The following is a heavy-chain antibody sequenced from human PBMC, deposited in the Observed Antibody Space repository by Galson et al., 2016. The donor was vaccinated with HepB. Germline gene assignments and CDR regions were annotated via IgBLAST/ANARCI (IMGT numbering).Heavy chain of an antibody. D-gene: IGHD3-16*02. V-gene: IGHV3-49*04. CDR2: IGSKPFGGKI. Sequence: SLRLSCAGSGFTFGDYDMSWVRQAPGKGLEWLGLIGSKPFGGKIEYAASVKGRLTISRDDSKRTAYLQMNSLKTEDTAVYYCTRAIVSDSYFDNWGQGALVTVSS. CDR3: TRAIVSDSYFDN. J-gene: IGHJ4*02. CDR1: GFTFGDYD.